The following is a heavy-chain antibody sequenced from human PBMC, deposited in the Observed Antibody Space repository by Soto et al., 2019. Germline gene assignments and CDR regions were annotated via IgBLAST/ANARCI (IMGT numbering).Heavy chain of an antibody. D-gene: IGHD2-15*01. CDR3: ARDLPPCYPACVFDI. J-gene: IGHJ3*02. Sequence: SETLSLTCTVSGDSITSYNWNWIRQSPGKGLEWIGYLYHTGTTNSNPSFRSRVTISVDTSKNQFSLKLSSVTAADTAVYYCARDLPPCYPACVFDIWGQGTVVTV. CDR2: LYHTGTT. CDR1: GDSITSYN. V-gene: IGHV4-59*01.